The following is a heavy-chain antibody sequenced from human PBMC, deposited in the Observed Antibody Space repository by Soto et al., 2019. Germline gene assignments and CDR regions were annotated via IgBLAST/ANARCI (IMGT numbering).Heavy chain of an antibody. J-gene: IGHJ6*02. Sequence: TLSLTCPVSGVSISSGDYYWSWIRQPPGKGLEWIGYIYYSGSTYYNPSLRSRLTISVDTSKNQFSLKLSSVTDADTAVYCCARLGPTTVPTSYFTGKYNGMDVWGQGTTVTVYS. CDR1: GVSISSGDYY. CDR3: ARLGPTTVPTSYFTGKYNGMDV. CDR2: IYYSGST. V-gene: IGHV4-30-4*01. D-gene: IGHD4-17*01.